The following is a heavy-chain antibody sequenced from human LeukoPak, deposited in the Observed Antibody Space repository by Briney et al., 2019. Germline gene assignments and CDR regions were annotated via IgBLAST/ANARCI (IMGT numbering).Heavy chain of an antibody. CDR2: IYDSGST. CDR1: GGSISSGGYS. J-gene: IGHJ5*02. Sequence: SETLSLTCAVSGGSISSGGYSWSWIRQPPGKGLEWIGYIYDSGSTYYNPSLESRVSILLDRSKSQFSLSLTSVTAADTAIYYCARVSPMVSFWFDPWGQGTLVTVSS. V-gene: IGHV4-30-2*01. D-gene: IGHD3-10*01. CDR3: ARVSPMVSFWFDP.